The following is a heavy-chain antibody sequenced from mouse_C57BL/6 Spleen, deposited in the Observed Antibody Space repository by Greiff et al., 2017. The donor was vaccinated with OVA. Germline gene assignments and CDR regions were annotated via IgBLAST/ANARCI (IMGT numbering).Heavy chain of an antibody. J-gene: IGHJ4*01. V-gene: IGHV1-82*01. D-gene: IGHD4-1*01. Sequence: VQGVESGPELVKPGASVKISCKASGYAFSSSWMNWVKQRPGKGLEWIGRIYPGDGDTNYNGKFKGKATLTADKSSSPAYMQLSSLTSEDSAVYFCARSENWDGYAMDYWGQGTSVTVSS. CDR1: GYAFSSSW. CDR3: ARSENWDGYAMDY. CDR2: IYPGDGDT.